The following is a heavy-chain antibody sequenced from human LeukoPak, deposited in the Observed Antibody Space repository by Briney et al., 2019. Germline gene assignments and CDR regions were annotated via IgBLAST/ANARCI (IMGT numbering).Heavy chain of an antibody. J-gene: IGHJ4*02. D-gene: IGHD3-3*01. V-gene: IGHV4-59*05. CDR2: IYYSGST. CDR1: GDSISSYY. CDR3: ARWGRLDYDFWSGYPRGFFDY. Sequence: PSETLSLTCTVSGDSISSYYWSWIRQPPGKGLEWIGSIYYSGSTYYNPSLKSRVTISVDTSKNQFSLKLSSVTAADTAVYYCARWGRLDYDFWSGYPRGFFDYWGQGTLVTVSS.